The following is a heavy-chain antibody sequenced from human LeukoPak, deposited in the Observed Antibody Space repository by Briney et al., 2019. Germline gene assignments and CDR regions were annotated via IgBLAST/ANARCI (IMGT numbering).Heavy chain of an antibody. CDR1: GFTFSSYA. CDR3: AKETVYSGSYSGAFDY. Sequence: PGGSLRLSCAASGFTFSSYAMHWVRQAPGKGLEWVAFIRYEGSNKYNADSVKGRFTISRDNSKNTLYLQMNSLRAEDTAVYYCAKETVYSGSYSGAFDYWGQGTLVTVSS. V-gene: IGHV3-30*02. CDR2: IRYEGSNK. D-gene: IGHD1-26*01. J-gene: IGHJ4*02.